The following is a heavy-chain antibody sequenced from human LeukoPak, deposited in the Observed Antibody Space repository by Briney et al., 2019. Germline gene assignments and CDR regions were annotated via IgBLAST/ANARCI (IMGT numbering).Heavy chain of an antibody. D-gene: IGHD3-16*02. V-gene: IGHV4-39*07. Sequence: PSETLSLTCTVSGGSISSSSYYWSWIRQPPGKGLEWIGEINHSGSTNYNPSLKSRVTISVDTSKNQFSLKLSSVTAADTAVYYCARRGYTAPFDYWGQGTLVTVSS. CDR1: GGSISSSSYY. J-gene: IGHJ4*02. CDR3: ARRGYTAPFDY. CDR2: INHSGST.